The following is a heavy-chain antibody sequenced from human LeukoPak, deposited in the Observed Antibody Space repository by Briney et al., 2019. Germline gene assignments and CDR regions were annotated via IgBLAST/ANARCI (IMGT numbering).Heavy chain of an antibody. Sequence: QSGGSLRLSCAASGFTFSSYAMSWVRQAPGKGLEWVSAISGSGGSTYYADSVKGRFTISRDNSKNTLYLQMNSLRAEDTAVYYCARDWVDMPFGEFDPWGQGTLVTVSS. CDR1: GFTFSSYA. V-gene: IGHV3-23*01. J-gene: IGHJ5*02. CDR3: ARDWVDMPFGEFDP. CDR2: ISGSGGST. D-gene: IGHD3-10*01.